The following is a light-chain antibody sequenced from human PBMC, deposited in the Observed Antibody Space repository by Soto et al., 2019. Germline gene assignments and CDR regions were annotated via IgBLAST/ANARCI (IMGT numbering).Light chain of an antibody. Sequence: DIQMTHSPSSLSASVGDRVTITCLASQSISTYLNWYQQKPGKAPKLLIYAASSLQSGVPSRFSGSGSGTDFTLTISSLQPEDFATYYCQQSFSIPITFGQGTRLEIK. V-gene: IGKV1-39*01. J-gene: IGKJ5*01. CDR1: QSISTY. CDR2: AAS. CDR3: QQSFSIPIT.